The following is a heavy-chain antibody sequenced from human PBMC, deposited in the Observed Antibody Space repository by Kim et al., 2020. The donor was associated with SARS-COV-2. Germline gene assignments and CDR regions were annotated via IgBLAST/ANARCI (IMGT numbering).Heavy chain of an antibody. CDR2: VGSGNT. Sequence: VGSGNTNYAQKFQERVTITRDMSTSTAYMELSSLRSEDTAVYYCAADPMGWGQGTLVTVSS. J-gene: IGHJ4*02. V-gene: IGHV1-58*01. CDR3: AADPMG. D-gene: IGHD3-16*01.